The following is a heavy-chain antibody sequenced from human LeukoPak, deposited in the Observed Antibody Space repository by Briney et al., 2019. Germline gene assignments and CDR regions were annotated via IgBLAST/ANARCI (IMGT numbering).Heavy chain of an antibody. CDR1: GFTVSHNY. CDR3: ARDRGYEGSNHFDY. Sequence: GGSLRLSCAASGFTVSHNYMTWVRQAPGKGLEWVSLIYSGDNTYYADSVKGRFTISRDNSKNTLYLQMNSLRAEDTAVYYCARDRGYEGSNHFDYWGQGTLVTVSS. D-gene: IGHD3-10*01. CDR2: IYSGDNT. J-gene: IGHJ4*02. V-gene: IGHV3-53*01.